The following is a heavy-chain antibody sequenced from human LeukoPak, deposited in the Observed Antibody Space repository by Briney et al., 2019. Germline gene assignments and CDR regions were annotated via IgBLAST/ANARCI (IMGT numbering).Heavy chain of an antibody. CDR3: ARVVTTVPRGWFDP. J-gene: IGHJ5*02. CDR2: IYYSGST. Sequence: SETLSLTCTVSGGSISSSSYYWGWIRQPPGKGLEWIGSIYYSGSTYYNPSLKSRVTISVDTSKNQFSLKLSSVTAADTAVYYCARVVTTVPRGWFDPWGQGTLVTVSS. V-gene: IGHV4-39*07. D-gene: IGHD4-11*01. CDR1: GGSISSSSYY.